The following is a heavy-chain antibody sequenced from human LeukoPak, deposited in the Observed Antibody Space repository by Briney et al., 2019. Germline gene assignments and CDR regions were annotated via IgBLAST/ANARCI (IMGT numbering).Heavy chain of an antibody. V-gene: IGHV3-30-3*01. CDR3: ARDLEYCSGGSCYDYYYYYGMDV. D-gene: IGHD2-15*01. CDR1: GFTSDDHA. Sequence: GGSLRLSCAVSGFTSDDHAMHWARQAPGKGLEWVAVISYDGSNKYYADSVKGRFTISRDNSKNTLYLQMNSLRAEDTAVYYCARDLEYCSGGSCYDYYYYYGMDVWGQGTTVTVSS. CDR2: ISYDGSNK. J-gene: IGHJ6*02.